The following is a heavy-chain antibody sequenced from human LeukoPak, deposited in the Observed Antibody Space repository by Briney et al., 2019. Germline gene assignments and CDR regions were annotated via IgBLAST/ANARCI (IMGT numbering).Heavy chain of an antibody. V-gene: IGHV1-69*04. CDR1: GGTFSSYA. Sequence: SVKVSCKASGGTFSSYAISWVRQAPGQGLEWTGRIIPILGIANYAQKFQGRVTITADKSTSTAYMELSSLRSEDTAVYYCARMEDYGDFRDYWGQGTLVTVSS. CDR2: IIPILGIA. D-gene: IGHD4-17*01. CDR3: ARMEDYGDFRDY. J-gene: IGHJ4*02.